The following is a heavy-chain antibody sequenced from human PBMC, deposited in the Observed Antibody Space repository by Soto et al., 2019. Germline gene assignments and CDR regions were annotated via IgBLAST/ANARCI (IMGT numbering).Heavy chain of an antibody. CDR2: IIPIFGTA. D-gene: IGHD2-2*01. CDR1: GGTFSSYA. Sequence: SVKVSCKASGGTFSSYAISWVRQAPGQGLEWMGGIIPIFGTANYAQKFQGRVTITADESTSTAYMELSSLRSEDTAVYYCARDPSEGRVGNWFESWGQGTLVTVSS. V-gene: IGHV1-69*13. J-gene: IGHJ5*01. CDR3: ARDPSEGRVGNWFES.